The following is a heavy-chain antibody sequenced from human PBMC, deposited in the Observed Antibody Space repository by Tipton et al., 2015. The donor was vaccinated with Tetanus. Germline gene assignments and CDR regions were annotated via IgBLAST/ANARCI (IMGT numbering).Heavy chain of an antibody. CDR3: ARDRFIDIVATNLGY. V-gene: IGHV1-46*01. J-gene: IGHJ4*02. CDR2: INPSGGST. CDR1: GYTFTSYY. Sequence: QSGAEVKKPGASVKVSCKASGYTFTSYYMHWVRQAPGQGLEWMGIINPSGGSTSYAQKFQGRVTMTRDTSTSTVYMELSSLRSEDTAVYYCARDRFIDIVATNLGYWGQGTLVTVSS. D-gene: IGHD5-12*01.